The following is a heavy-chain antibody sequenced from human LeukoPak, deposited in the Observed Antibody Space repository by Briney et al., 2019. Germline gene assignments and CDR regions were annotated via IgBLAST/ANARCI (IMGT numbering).Heavy chain of an antibody. D-gene: IGHD3-22*01. Sequence: PSETLSLTCTVSGGSISSYYWSWIRQPPGKGLEWIGYIYYSGSTNYNPSLKSRVTISVDTSKNQFPLKLSSVTAADTAVYYCVTYYYDSSGYYEYWGQGTLVTVSS. CDR3: VTYYYDSSGYYEY. V-gene: IGHV4-59*01. CDR1: GGSISSYY. CDR2: IYYSGST. J-gene: IGHJ4*02.